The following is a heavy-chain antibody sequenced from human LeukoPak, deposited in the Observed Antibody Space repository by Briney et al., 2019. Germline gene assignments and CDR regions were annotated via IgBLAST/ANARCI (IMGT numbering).Heavy chain of an antibody. V-gene: IGHV3-15*01. CDR1: GFIFSNAW. CDR2: IKSKTDGETT. CDR3: TTDHDYGDYAPQVA. J-gene: IGHJ5*02. Sequence: PGGSLRLSCVVSGFIFSNAWLTWVRQAPGKGLEGVGRIKSKTDGETTDYAASVKGRFTISRDDSKNTLYLQMNSLKTEDTAVYYCTTDHDYGDYAPQVAWGQGTLVTVSS. D-gene: IGHD4-17*01.